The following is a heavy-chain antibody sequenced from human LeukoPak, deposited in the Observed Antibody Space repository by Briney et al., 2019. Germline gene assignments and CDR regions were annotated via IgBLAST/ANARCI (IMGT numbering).Heavy chain of an antibody. Sequence: SETLSLTCTVSGGSISSYYWSWIRQPAGKGLEWIGRIYTSGSTNYNPSLKSRVTMSVDTSKDQFSLKLSSVTAADTAVYYCARARRFFDWLYFDYWGQGTLVTVSS. CDR1: GGSISSYY. J-gene: IGHJ4*02. V-gene: IGHV4-4*07. CDR2: IYTSGST. D-gene: IGHD3-9*01. CDR3: ARARRFFDWLYFDY.